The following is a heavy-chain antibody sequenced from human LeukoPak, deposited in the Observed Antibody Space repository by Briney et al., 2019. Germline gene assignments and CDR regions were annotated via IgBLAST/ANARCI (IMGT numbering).Heavy chain of an antibody. D-gene: IGHD5-24*01. CDR3: AKDSRWYSDDDY. CDR2: ISYDGSNK. V-gene: IGHV3-30*18. Sequence: GRSLRLSCAASGFTFSSYGMHWVRQAPGMGLEWVAVISYDGSNKYYADSVKGRFTISRDNSKNTLYLQMNSLRAEDTAVYYCAKDSRWYSDDDYWGQGTLVTVSS. J-gene: IGHJ4*02. CDR1: GFTFSSYG.